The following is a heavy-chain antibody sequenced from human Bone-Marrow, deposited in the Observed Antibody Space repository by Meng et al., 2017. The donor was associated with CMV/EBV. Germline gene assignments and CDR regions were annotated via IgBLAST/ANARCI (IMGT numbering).Heavy chain of an antibody. CDR2: FDPEDGET. D-gene: IGHD1-26*01. V-gene: IGHV1-24*01. CDR1: GYTLTELS. Sequence: QGKQLQSGAEVKKPGASVKVSCKVYGYTLTELSMPWVRQDPGTGLEWMGGFDPEDGETIYAQKFQGRVTMTEDTSTDTAYMELSSLRSEDTAVYYCATGQPIVGATSGYWGQGTLVTVSS. J-gene: IGHJ4*02. CDR3: ATGQPIVGATSGY.